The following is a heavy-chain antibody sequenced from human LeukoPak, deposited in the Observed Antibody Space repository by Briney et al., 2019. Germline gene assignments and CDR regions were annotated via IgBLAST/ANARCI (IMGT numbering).Heavy chain of an antibody. Sequence: GGSLRLSCSASGFIISDYAMHWVRQAPGKGLEYVSGISANGGSTYYADSVKGRFTISRGTSKNTLYLQMSSLRAEDTAIYYCVKDLYKGDSASWYFFHYWGQGTLATVSS. J-gene: IGHJ4*02. CDR2: ISANGGST. CDR3: VKDLYKGDSASWYFFHY. CDR1: GFIISDYA. D-gene: IGHD6-13*01. V-gene: IGHV3-64D*06.